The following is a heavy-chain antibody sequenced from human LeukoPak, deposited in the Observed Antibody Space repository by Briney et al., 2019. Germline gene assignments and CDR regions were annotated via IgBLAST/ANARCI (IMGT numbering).Heavy chain of an antibody. J-gene: IGHJ4*02. D-gene: IGHD3-9*01. CDR1: GGSINKYY. CDR3: AKGRKDFDTNLGPFDS. CDR2: VHDSAGT. Sequence: PSETLSLTCTVSGGSINKYYWSWIRQSPGKGLEWLGYVHDSAGTIYNPSLKSRVTISVGTSTTQFSLKVTSVTTADTAVYYCAKGRKDFDTNLGPFDSWGQGILVTVSS. V-gene: IGHV4-59*01.